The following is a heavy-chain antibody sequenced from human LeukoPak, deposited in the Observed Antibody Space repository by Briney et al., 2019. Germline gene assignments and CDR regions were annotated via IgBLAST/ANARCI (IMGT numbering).Heavy chain of an antibody. CDR1: GYTFTNYG. CDR2: ISAYNGNT. D-gene: IGHD2-15*01. Sequence: GASVKVSCKASGYTFTNYGIFWVRQAPGQGLEWMGWISAYNGNTNYAQKLQGRVTMTTDTSTSTAYMELRSLRSDDTAVYYCARSYCSGGSCYSGDYYYYGMDVWGQGTTVTVSS. J-gene: IGHJ6*02. V-gene: IGHV1-18*01. CDR3: ARSYCSGGSCYSGDYYYYGMDV.